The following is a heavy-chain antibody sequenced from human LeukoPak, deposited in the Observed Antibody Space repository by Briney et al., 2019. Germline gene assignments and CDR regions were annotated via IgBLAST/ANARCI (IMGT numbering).Heavy chain of an antibody. Sequence: ASVKVSCKASGYTFTAYYMHWVRQAPGQGLEWMGWINPNSGGANYAQKFQGRVTMTRDTSISTAYMELSRLRSDDTAVYYCARDRVVVPAAFDYWGQGTLVTVSS. CDR1: GYTFTAYY. V-gene: IGHV1-2*02. J-gene: IGHJ4*02. CDR3: ARDRVVVPAAFDY. CDR2: INPNSGGA. D-gene: IGHD2-2*01.